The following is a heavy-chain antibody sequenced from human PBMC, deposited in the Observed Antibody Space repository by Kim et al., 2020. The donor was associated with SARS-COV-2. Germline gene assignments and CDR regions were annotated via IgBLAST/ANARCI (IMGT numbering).Heavy chain of an antibody. J-gene: IGHJ6*02. V-gene: IGHV3-30*02. CDR3: AKEQVVVARPLLYYYGMDV. Sequence: GRFTISRYNSKNTLYLQMNSLRAEDTAVYYCAKEQVVVARPLLYYYGMDVWGQGTTVTVSS. D-gene: IGHD5-12*01.